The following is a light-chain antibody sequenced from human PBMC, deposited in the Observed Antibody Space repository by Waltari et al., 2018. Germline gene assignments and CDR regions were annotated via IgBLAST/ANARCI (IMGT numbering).Light chain of an antibody. J-gene: IGKJ1*01. V-gene: IGKV1D-8*01. CDR3: QQNYAFPRT. Sequence: VIWVTQSPSLLSASTGDTVSITCRTSQDVKNYFALYRQKPGKAPELLIYTATFLHTGVPSRFSGSGSGTDFTLTITSLQSEDFATYFCQQNYAFPRTFGQGTKVEVK. CDR2: TAT. CDR1: QDVKNY.